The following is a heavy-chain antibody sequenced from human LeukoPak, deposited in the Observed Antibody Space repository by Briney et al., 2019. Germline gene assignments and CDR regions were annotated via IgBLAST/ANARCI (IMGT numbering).Heavy chain of an antibody. Sequence: GGSLRLSCAASGFPFSTYAMSWVRQAPGKGLDWVSSISDRGTVTYYADSVKGRFTSSRDNSKNTLYLQMNSLRAEDTAVYYCASIGIPSQTDHWGQGTLVTVSS. V-gene: IGHV3-23*01. CDR2: ISDRGTVT. CDR3: ASIGIPSQTDH. CDR1: GFPFSTYA. J-gene: IGHJ5*02. D-gene: IGHD3-16*02.